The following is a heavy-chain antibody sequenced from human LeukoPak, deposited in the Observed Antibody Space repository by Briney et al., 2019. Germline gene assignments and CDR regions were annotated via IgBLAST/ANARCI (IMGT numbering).Heavy chain of an antibody. D-gene: IGHD2-21*02. CDR1: GYTLTELS. CDR2: FDPEDGET. Sequence: ASVKVSCRVSGYTLTELSMHWVRRAPGKGLEWMGGFDPEDGETIYAQKFQGRVTMTEDTSTDTAYMELSSLRSEDTAVYYCATVVVVVTAPGRFDPWGQGTLVTVSS. V-gene: IGHV1-24*01. J-gene: IGHJ5*02. CDR3: ATVVVVVTAPGRFDP.